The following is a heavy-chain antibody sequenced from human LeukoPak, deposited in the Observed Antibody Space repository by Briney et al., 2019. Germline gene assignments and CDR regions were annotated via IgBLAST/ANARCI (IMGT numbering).Heavy chain of an antibody. CDR1: GGSISSYY. V-gene: IGHV4-59*01. Sequence: SETLSLTCTVSGGSISSYYWSWIRQPPGKGLEWIGYTYYSGSTNYNPSLKSRVTISVDTSKNQFSLKLSSVTAADTAVYYCARAGYSSSPRWDYWGQGTLVTVSS. CDR3: ARAGYSSSPRWDY. CDR2: TYYSGST. D-gene: IGHD6-6*01. J-gene: IGHJ4*02.